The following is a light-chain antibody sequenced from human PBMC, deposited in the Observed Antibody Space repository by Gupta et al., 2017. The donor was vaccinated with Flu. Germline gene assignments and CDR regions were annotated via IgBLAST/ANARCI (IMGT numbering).Light chain of an antibody. CDR1: QGIRND. V-gene: IGKV1-6*01. J-gene: IGKJ2*01. CDR2: AAS. CDR3: RQDDNSPYT. Sequence: PPSLLSSVGDRVTITCRASQGIRNDLGWYQQKPGKAPKLLIYAASSLQSGVPSRFSGSGSGTDFTLTISSLQPEDFATYYCRQDDNSPYTFGQGTKLEIK.